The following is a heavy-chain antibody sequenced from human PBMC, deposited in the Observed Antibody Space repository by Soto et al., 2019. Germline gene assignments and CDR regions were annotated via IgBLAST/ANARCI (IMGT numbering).Heavy chain of an antibody. Sequence: QVQLQESGPGLVKPSETLSLTCTVSGGSVSSGSYYWSWIRQPPGKGLEWIGYIYYSGSTNYNPSLKSRVTISVDTSKNQFSLKLSSVTAADTAVYYCARAPYCSSTSCSKIGRFDPRGQGTLVTVSS. D-gene: IGHD2-2*01. CDR1: GGSVSSGSYY. CDR2: IYYSGST. J-gene: IGHJ5*02. V-gene: IGHV4-61*01. CDR3: ARAPYCSSTSCSKIGRFDP.